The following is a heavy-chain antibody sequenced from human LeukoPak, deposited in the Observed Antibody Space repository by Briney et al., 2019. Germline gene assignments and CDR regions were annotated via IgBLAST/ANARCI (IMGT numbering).Heavy chain of an antibody. CDR2: ISGSGGST. CDR1: GFTFSSYA. J-gene: IGHJ4*02. D-gene: IGHD6-19*01. Sequence: PGGSLRLSCAASGFTFSSYAMSWVRQAPGKGLERVSAISGSGGSTYYADSVRGRFTISRDNSKNTLYLQMNSLRAEDTAVYYCAKAPIAVAATPDYWGQGTLVTVSS. V-gene: IGHV3-23*01. CDR3: AKAPIAVAATPDY.